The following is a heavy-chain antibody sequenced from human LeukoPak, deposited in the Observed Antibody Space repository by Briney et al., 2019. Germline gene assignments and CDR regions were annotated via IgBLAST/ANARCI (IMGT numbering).Heavy chain of an antibody. Sequence: PSETLSPTCTVSGGSISINYWNWIRQPAGNGMEWIGRILTSGNTNYDPSLKSRVTMSVDTSKSQFSLKPSSVTAADTAVYYCARESSGNYYNPLGYMDVWGKGTTVTVSS. V-gene: IGHV4-4*07. CDR3: ARESSGNYYNPLGYMDV. D-gene: IGHD3-10*01. J-gene: IGHJ6*03. CDR1: GGSISINY. CDR2: ILTSGNT.